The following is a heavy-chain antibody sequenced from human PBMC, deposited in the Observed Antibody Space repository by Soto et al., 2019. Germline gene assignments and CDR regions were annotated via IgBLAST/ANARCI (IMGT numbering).Heavy chain of an antibody. Sequence: SETLSLTCAVYGGSFSGYYWSWIRQPPGKGLEWIGEINHSGSTNYNPSLKSRVTISVDTSKNQFSLKLSSVTAADTAVYYCARLRAFFGVVIPWGQGTLVTVSS. CDR1: GGSFSGYY. V-gene: IGHV4-34*01. D-gene: IGHD3-3*01. J-gene: IGHJ5*02. CDR3: ARLRAFFGVVIP. CDR2: INHSGST.